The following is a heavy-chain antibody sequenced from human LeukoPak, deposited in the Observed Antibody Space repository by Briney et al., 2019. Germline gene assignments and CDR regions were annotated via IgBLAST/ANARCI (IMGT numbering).Heavy chain of an antibody. CDR2: IFPNGEK. CDR1: GFSLSNTRLG. D-gene: IGHD5-24*01. Sequence: SGPTLVXPTETLTLTCTVSGFSLSNTRLGVTWIRQPPGKALEWLAHIFPNGEKSYSTSLKTRLTISKDTSKSHVVLTVTNMDPVDTATYYCARTDGYNSFDSWGQGTLVTVSS. CDR3: ARTDGYNSFDS. J-gene: IGHJ4*02. V-gene: IGHV2-26*01.